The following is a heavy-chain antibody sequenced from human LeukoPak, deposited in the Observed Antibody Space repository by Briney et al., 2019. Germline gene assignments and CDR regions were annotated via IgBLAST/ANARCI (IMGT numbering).Heavy chain of an antibody. J-gene: IGHJ4*02. Sequence: RSGGSLRLSCAASGFTFSSYGMHWVRQAPGKGLEWVAAIWYDGSNKYYADSVKGRFTISRDNSKNTLYLQMNSLRAEDTAVYYCARDLYSGYDSDDYWGQGTLVTVSS. D-gene: IGHD5-12*01. CDR2: IWYDGSNK. CDR3: ARDLYSGYDSDDY. V-gene: IGHV3-33*01. CDR1: GFTFSSYG.